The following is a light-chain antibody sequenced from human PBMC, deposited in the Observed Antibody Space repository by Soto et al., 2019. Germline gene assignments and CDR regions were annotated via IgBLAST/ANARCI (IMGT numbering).Light chain of an antibody. CDR3: QQYASSPLT. Sequence: PGARATLSCRASQRVRSNYLAWYQQKPGQAPRLLIYGASSRATGIPDRFGGSGSGTDFTLTISRLEPEDFAVYYCQQYASSPLTFGGGTKVEIK. CDR2: GAS. CDR1: QRVRSNY. V-gene: IGKV3-20*01. J-gene: IGKJ4*01.